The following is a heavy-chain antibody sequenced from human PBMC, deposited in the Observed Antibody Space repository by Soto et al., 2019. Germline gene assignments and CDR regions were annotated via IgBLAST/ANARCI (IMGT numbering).Heavy chain of an antibody. CDR3: ARVPDR. D-gene: IGHD2-2*01. CDR1: GGSISSGGYS. J-gene: IGHJ5*02. CDR2: MYHSGST. Sequence: TSETLSLTCAVSGGSISSGGYSWSWIRQPPGKGLEWIGYMYHSGSTYYNPSLKSRVTISVDRSKNQFSLKLSSVTAADTAVYYCARVPDRWGQGTLVTVS. V-gene: IGHV4-30-2*01.